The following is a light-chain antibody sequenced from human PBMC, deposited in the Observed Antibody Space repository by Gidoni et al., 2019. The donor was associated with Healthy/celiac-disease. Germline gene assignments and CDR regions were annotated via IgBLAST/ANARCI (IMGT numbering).Light chain of an antibody. Sequence: QSAPTQPASVSGSPGQSLTIYCTGTCSDVGGYNYVSWYQQPPGKAPKLMIYDVSNRPSGVSNRFSGSKSGNTASLTISGLQAEDEADYYCSSYTSSSTLVVFGGGTKLTVL. CDR1: CSDVGGYNY. V-gene: IGLV2-14*01. CDR3: SSYTSSSTLVV. J-gene: IGLJ2*01. CDR2: DVS.